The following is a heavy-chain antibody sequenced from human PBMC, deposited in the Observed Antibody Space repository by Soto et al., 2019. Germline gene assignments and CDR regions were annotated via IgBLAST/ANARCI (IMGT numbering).Heavy chain of an antibody. Sequence: ASGKVSCKASGYTFTSYGISWVRQAPGQGLEWMGWISAYNGNTNYAQKLQGRVTMTTDTSTSTAYMELRSLRSDDTAVYYCARDSKWFGESLGDFWGQGTLVTVSS. CDR1: GYTFTSYG. V-gene: IGHV1-18*01. D-gene: IGHD3-10*01. CDR3: ARDSKWFGESLGDF. J-gene: IGHJ4*02. CDR2: ISAYNGNT.